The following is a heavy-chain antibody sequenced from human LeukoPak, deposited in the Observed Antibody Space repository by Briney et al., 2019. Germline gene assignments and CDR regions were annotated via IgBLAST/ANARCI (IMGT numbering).Heavy chain of an antibody. CDR3: ARDVYRVGAFDI. V-gene: IGHV3-20*04. CDR1: GFTVSSNY. D-gene: IGHD4-11*01. Sequence: VGSLRLSCAASGFTVSSNYMSSVRQAPRKGLEWVSGINWNGGSTGYAGSVKGRFTIPRDNPKNSSYLQMNSLTAEKRALYYCARDVYRVGAFDIWGQGTMVTVSS. CDR2: INWNGGST. J-gene: IGHJ3*02.